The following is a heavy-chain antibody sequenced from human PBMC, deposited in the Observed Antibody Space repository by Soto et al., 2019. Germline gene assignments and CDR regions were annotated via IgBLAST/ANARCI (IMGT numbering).Heavy chain of an antibody. J-gene: IGHJ6*02. CDR3: ARSGYFDSGGYHYYYYGMDV. D-gene: IGHD3-22*01. Sequence: GGSLTLSCAASGFTFSSYEMNWVRQAPGEGMEWLAYITSIGSPIYYTDSVKGRFTISRDNAKVSLYLQMNGLRAEDTAVYYCARSGYFDSGGYHYYYYGMDVWGQGTMVTVSS. CDR2: ITSIGSPI. V-gene: IGHV3-48*03. CDR1: GFTFSSYE.